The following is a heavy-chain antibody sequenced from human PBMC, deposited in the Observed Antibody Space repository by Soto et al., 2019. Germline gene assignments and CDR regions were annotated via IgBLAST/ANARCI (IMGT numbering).Heavy chain of an antibody. Sequence: ASVKVSCKASGYTFTGYYMHWVRQAPGQGLEWMGWINPNSGGTNYAQKFQGGVTMTRDTSISTAYMELSRLRSDDTAVYYCARAKGGVVAAPYYYGMDVWGQGTTVTVSS. CDR2: INPNSGGT. V-gene: IGHV1-2*02. D-gene: IGHD2-15*01. J-gene: IGHJ6*02. CDR1: GYTFTGYY. CDR3: ARAKGGVVAAPYYYGMDV.